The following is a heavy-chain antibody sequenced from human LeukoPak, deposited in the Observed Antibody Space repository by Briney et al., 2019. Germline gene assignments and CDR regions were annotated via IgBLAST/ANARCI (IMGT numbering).Heavy chain of an antibody. CDR3: ARVGQWLVREYYFDY. D-gene: IGHD6-19*01. Sequence: EASVKVSFKASGYTFTNYAMHWVRQAPGQRREGMGWINAGNGNTKNSQKFQGRVTITRDTSASTAYMELSSLRSEDTAVYYCARVGQWLVREYYFDYWGQGTLVAVSS. J-gene: IGHJ4*02. V-gene: IGHV1-3*01. CDR1: GYTFTNYA. CDR2: INAGNGNT.